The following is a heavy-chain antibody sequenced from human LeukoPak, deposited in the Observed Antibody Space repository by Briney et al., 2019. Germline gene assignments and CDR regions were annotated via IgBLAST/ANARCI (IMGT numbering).Heavy chain of an antibody. V-gene: IGHV4-34*01. CDR1: GGSFSGYY. J-gene: IGHJ3*02. CDR2: INHSGST. CDR3: ARAEPLYYYDSSGYLTAGSGAAAFDI. D-gene: IGHD3-22*01. Sequence: PSETLSLTCAVYGGSFSGYYWSWIRQPPGRGLEWIGEINHSGSTNYNPSLKSRVTISVDTSKNQFSLKLSSVTAADTAVYYCARAEPLYYYDSSGYLTAGSGAAAFDIWGQGTMVTVSS.